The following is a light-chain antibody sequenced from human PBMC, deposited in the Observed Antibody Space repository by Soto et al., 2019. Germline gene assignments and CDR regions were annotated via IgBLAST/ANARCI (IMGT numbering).Light chain of an antibody. Sequence: DIQMTQSPSSLSASVGDRVTISCRASQTITTYLNWYQQKPGTAPKLLIYAASSLHSGGPSRFSGSGSGTYFTLTISSLQPEDFAAYYCQQTYSALWTFGQGTKLEIK. CDR1: QTITTY. J-gene: IGKJ1*01. V-gene: IGKV1-39*01. CDR2: AAS. CDR3: QQTYSALWT.